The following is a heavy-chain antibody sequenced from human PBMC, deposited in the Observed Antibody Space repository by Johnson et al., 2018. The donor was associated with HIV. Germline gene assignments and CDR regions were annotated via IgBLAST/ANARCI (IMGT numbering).Heavy chain of an antibody. J-gene: IGHJ3*02. CDR1: GFTVSSNY. V-gene: IGHV3-66*01. D-gene: IGHD6-13*01. Sequence: VQLVESGGGLVQPGGSLRLSCAASGFTVSSNYMSWVRQAPGKGLEWVSVIYSGGSTYYAGSVKGRFIISRENAKNSLYLQMNSLRAEDTAVYYCAKDQWSSSWTNDAFDIWGQGTMVTVSS. CDR2: IYSGGST. CDR3: AKDQWSSSWTNDAFDI.